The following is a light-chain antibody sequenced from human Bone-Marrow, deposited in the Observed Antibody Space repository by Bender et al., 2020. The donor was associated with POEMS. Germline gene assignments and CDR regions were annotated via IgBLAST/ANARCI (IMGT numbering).Light chain of an antibody. CDR3: SAWDNSLSGWV. V-gene: IGLV1-36*01. CDR2: YDI. CDR1: SSNIGNHG. J-gene: IGLJ3*02. Sequence: QSVVTQPPSLSEAPRQRATISCSGISSNIGNHGVNWYQQLPGEAPKLLIYYDILLTPEVSDRFSASKSGTSASLAIGELQSEDEALYYCSAWDNSLSGWVFGGGTKLTVL.